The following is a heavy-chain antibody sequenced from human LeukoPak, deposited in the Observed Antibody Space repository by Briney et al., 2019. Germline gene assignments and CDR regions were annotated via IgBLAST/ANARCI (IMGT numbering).Heavy chain of an antibody. Sequence: TSETLSLTCTVSGGSISSGDYSWSWIRQPPGKGLEWIGYIYYSGSTYYNPSLKSRVTISVDTSKNQFSLKLSSVTAADTAVYYCASQGVIAARPLDYWGQGTLVTVSS. D-gene: IGHD6-6*01. CDR3: ASQGVIAARPLDY. CDR1: GGSISSGDYS. V-gene: IGHV4-30-4*08. CDR2: IYYSGST. J-gene: IGHJ4*02.